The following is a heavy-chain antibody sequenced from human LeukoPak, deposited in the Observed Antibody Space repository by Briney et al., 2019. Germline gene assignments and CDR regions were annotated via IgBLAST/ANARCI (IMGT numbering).Heavy chain of an antibody. CDR3: AKDRYSSSQADY. Sequence: GGSLRLSCAASGFTLSSYWMTWVRQAPGKGLEWVGNIKEDGSAKYYADSVKGRFTISRDNSKNTLYLQMNSLGAEDTAVYYCAKDRYSSSQADYWGQGTLVTVSS. CDR2: IKEDGSAK. D-gene: IGHD6-13*01. CDR1: GFTLSSYW. J-gene: IGHJ4*02. V-gene: IGHV3-7*01.